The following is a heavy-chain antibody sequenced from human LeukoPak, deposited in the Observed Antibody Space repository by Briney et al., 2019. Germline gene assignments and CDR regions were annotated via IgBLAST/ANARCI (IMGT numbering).Heavy chain of an antibody. D-gene: IGHD1-26*01. Sequence: ASVKVSCKASGYTFTSYGISWVRQAPGQGLEWMGWISAYNGNTNYAQKLQGRVTMTTDTSTSTAYMELRSLRSDDTAVYYCARDRLATSWWELLSFWGGGDAFDIWGQGTMVTVSS. CDR2: ISAYNGNT. CDR1: GYTFTSYG. J-gene: IGHJ3*02. V-gene: IGHV1-18*01. CDR3: ARDRLATSWWELLSFWGGGDAFDI.